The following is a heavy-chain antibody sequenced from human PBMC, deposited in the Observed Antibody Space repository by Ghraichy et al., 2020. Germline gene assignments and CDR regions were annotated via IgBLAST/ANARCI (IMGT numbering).Heavy chain of an antibody. Sequence: GGSLRLSCAASGFTFSSYAMHWVRQAPGKGLEWVAVISYDGSNKYYADSVKGRFTISRDNSKNTLYLQMNSLRAEDTAVYYCARVLSAGHYYYYGMDVWGQGTTVTVSS. CDR3: ARVLSAGHYYYYGMDV. CDR2: ISYDGSNK. V-gene: IGHV3-30*04. J-gene: IGHJ6*02. D-gene: IGHD6-13*01. CDR1: GFTFSSYA.